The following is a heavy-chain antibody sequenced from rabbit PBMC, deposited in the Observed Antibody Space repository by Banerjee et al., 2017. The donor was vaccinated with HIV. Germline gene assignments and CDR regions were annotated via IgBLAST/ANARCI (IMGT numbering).Heavy chain of an antibody. Sequence: QEQLVESGGGLVQPKGSLTLTCTASGFSFSNSYYMCWVRQAPGKGLEWIACIDGGSSGSTYYASWAKGRFTISKTSSTTVTLQMTSLTAADTATCFCARGSAYAGAGYALWGPGTLVTVS. CDR3: ARGSAYAGAGYAL. J-gene: IGHJ6*01. CDR1: GFSFSNSYY. D-gene: IGHD4-2*01. V-gene: IGHV1S45*01. CDR2: IDGGSSGST.